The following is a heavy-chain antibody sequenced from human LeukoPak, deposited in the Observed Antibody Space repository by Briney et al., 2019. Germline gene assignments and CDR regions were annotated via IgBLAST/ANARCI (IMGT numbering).Heavy chain of an antibody. CDR2: ISSSSSYI. J-gene: IGHJ3*02. D-gene: IGHD3-10*01. V-gene: IGHV3-21*04. CDR3: AKDAIGYGSAFDI. CDR1: GFTLSSYS. Sequence: GGSLRLSCAASGFTLSSYSMNWVRQAPGKGLEWVSSISSSSSYIYYADSVKGRFTNSRDNAKNSLYLQMNSLGAEDMALYYCAKDAIGYGSAFDIWGQGTMVTVSS.